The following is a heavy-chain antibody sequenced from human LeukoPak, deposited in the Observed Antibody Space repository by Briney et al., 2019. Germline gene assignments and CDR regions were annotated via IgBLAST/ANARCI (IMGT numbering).Heavy chain of an antibody. CDR3: AKDVYYYGSGSYYNMWNYYYGMDV. Sequence: PGGSLRLSCAASGFTFSSYGMHWVRQAPGKGLEWVVVISYDGSNKYYADSVKGRFTISRDNSKNTLYLQMNSLRAEDTAVYYCAKDVYYYGSGSYYNMWNYYYGMDVWGQGTTVTVSS. V-gene: IGHV3-30*18. D-gene: IGHD3-10*01. CDR1: GFTFSSYG. J-gene: IGHJ6*02. CDR2: ISYDGSNK.